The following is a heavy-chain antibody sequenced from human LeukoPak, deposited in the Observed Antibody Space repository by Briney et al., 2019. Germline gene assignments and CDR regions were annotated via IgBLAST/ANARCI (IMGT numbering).Heavy chain of an antibody. J-gene: IGHJ6*02. D-gene: IGHD3-9*01. V-gene: IGHV4-4*07. CDR1: GGSISSYY. CDR3: ARDGDDILTGYDYYYYYGMDV. CDR2: IYTSGST. Sequence: SETLSLTCTVSGGSISSYYWSWIRRPAGKGLEWIGRIYTSGSTNYNPSLKSRVTMSVDTSKNQFSLKLSSVTAADTAVYYCARDGDDILTGYDYYYYYGMDVWGQGTTVTVSS.